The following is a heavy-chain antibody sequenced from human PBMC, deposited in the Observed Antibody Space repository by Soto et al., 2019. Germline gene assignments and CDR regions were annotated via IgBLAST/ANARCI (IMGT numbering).Heavy chain of an antibody. CDR1: GFMFRSYV. CDR2: ISGDSRYI. D-gene: IGHD3-10*01. J-gene: IGHJ4*02. V-gene: IGHV3-21*01. CDR3: ARVVPSTMVDY. Sequence: GGSLRLSCAASGFMFRSYVMSWVRQAPGKGLEWVSSISGDSRYIYYTDSVKGRFTISRDNAKNSLYLQMNSLRAEDTAMYYCARVVPSTMVDYWGQGALVTVSS.